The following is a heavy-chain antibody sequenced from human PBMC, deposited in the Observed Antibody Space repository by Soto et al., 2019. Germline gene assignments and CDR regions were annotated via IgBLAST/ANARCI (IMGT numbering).Heavy chain of an antibody. CDR2: LYSSGST. V-gene: IGHV3-53*01. D-gene: IGHD3-22*01. CDR3: AARPLLPGAP. CDR1: GFTFTGHD. J-gene: IGHJ3*01. Sequence: EVQLVESGGGLIQPGGSLRLSCAASGFTFTGHDMNWVRQAPGKGLEWVSLLYSSGSTYYADSVKGRFTISRDNSNNTLYLQMSNLRAEDTAVYYCAARPLLPGAPWGQGTMVTVSS.